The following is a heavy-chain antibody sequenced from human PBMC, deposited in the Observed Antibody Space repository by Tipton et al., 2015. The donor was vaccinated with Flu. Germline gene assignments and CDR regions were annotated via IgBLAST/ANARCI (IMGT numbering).Heavy chain of an antibody. D-gene: IGHD3-22*01. CDR3: ASGNFYDSSGYFAF. J-gene: IGHJ4*02. CDR1: GGSINRYY. CDR2: THTNGNT. V-gene: IGHV4-4*07. Sequence: QVQLVQSGPEVKPSETLSLTCNVSGGSINRYYWSWIRQSVGKGPEWIGRTHTNGNTNYNSSFGSRLTMSLDTSKSQFSMTLTSVTVADTAVYYCASGNFYDSSGYFAFWGQGILVTVSS.